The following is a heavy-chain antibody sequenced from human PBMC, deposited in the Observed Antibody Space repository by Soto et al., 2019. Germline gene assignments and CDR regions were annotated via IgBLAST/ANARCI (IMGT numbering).Heavy chain of an antibody. CDR1: GGTFSSYT. CDR3: ARDLLTYYYDSSGYLGSSFDY. CDR2: IIPILGIA. Sequence: SVKVSCKASGGTFSSYTISWVRQAPGQGLEWMGRIIPILGIANYAQKFQGRVTITADKSTSTAYMELSSLRSEDTAVYYCARDLLTYYYDSSGYLGSSFDYWGQGTLVTVSS. J-gene: IGHJ4*02. D-gene: IGHD3-22*01. V-gene: IGHV1-69*04.